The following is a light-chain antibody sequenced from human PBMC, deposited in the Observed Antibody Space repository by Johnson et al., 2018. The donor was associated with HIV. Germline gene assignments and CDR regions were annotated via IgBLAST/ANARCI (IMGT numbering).Light chain of an antibody. J-gene: IGLJ1*01. CDR3: GPWDSSLGAGGV. CDR2: DNN. V-gene: IGLV1-51*01. Sequence: QSVLTQPPSVSAAPGQKVTISCSGSSSNIGNNYVSWYQQLPGTAPKLLIYDNNKRPSGIPDRFSGSKSGTSATLGITGLQTGDEADYYCGPWDSSLGAGGVFGTGTKVTVL. CDR1: SSNIGNNY.